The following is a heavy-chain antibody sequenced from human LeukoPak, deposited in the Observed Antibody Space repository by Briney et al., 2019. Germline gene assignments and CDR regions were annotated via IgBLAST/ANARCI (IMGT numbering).Heavy chain of an antibody. D-gene: IGHD3-9*01. J-gene: IGHJ4*02. CDR1: GFTFDDYA. V-gene: IGHV3-9*01. CDR2: ISWNSGSI. Sequence: PGGSLRLSCAASGFTFDDYAMHWVRQAPGKGLEWVSGISWNSGSIGYADSVKGRFTISRDNAKNSLYLQMNSLRAEDTALYYCAKDMDRDTIFSFDYWGQGTLVTVSS. CDR3: AKDMDRDTIFSFDY.